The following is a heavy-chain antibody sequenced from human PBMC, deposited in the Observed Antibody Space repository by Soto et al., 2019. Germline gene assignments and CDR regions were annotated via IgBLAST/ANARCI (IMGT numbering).Heavy chain of an antibody. CDR1: GYVFTSFG. J-gene: IGHJ4*02. Sequence: QVHLVQSGAEVAQPGASVKVSCKTSGYVFTSFGISWVRQAPGRGLEWMGWVRPYNGDTKYAQKFEGRVTMTSDTSTTTAYMELRGLRSDDTAVYFCVRSFFADFWSPYYYFDYWGQGTQVTVSS. CDR2: VRPYNGDT. V-gene: IGHV1-18*04. D-gene: IGHD3-16*01. CDR3: VRSFFADFWSPYYYFDY.